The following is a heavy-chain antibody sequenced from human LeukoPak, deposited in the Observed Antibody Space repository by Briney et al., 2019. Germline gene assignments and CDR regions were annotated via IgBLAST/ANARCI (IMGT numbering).Heavy chain of an antibody. CDR3: TRGGIQLWSLYFDY. D-gene: IGHD5-18*01. Sequence: GESLRLSCTASGFTFGDYAMSWFRQAPGKGLEWVGFIRSKAYGGTTEYAASVKGRFTISRDDSKSIAYLQMNSLKTEDTAVYYCTRGGIQLWSLYFDYWGQGTLVTVSS. V-gene: IGHV3-49*03. CDR1: GFTFGDYA. CDR2: IRSKAYGGTT. J-gene: IGHJ4*02.